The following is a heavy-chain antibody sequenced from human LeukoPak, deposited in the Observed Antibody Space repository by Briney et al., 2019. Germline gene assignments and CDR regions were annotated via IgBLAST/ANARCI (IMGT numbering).Heavy chain of an antibody. CDR2: IYHSGST. CDR1: GYSISSGYY. V-gene: IGHV4-38-2*01. Sequence: SETLSLTCAASGYSISSGYYWGWIRQPPGKGLEWIGSIYHSGSTYYNPSLKSRVTISVDTSKNQFSLKLSSVTAADTAVYYCARLYMVPSYYYYYMDVWGKGTTVTVSS. D-gene: IGHD3-10*01. J-gene: IGHJ6*03. CDR3: ARLYMVPSYYYYYMDV.